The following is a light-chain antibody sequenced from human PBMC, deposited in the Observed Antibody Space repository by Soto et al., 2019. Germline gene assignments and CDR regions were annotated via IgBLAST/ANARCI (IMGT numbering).Light chain of an antibody. V-gene: IGKV3-11*01. CDR2: DAS. Sequence: EIVLTQSPATLSLSPGERATLSCRASQSVSRSLAWYQQKPGQAPRLLIYDASNRATGIPARFSGSGSGTDFTLTISSLEPEDFATYYCQQYDNLPPFTFGPGTKVDIK. J-gene: IGKJ3*01. CDR3: QQYDNLPPFT. CDR1: QSVSRS.